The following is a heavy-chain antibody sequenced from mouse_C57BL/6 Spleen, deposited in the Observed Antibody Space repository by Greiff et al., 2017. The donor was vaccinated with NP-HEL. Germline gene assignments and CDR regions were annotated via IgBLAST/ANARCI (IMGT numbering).Heavy chain of an antibody. Sequence: EVQRVESGGGLVKPGGSLKLSCAASGFTFSDYGMHWVRQAPEKGLEWVAYISSGSSTIYYADTVKGRFTISRDNAKNTLFLQMTSLRSEDTAMYYCARQGGNYPFAYWGQGTLVTVSA. CDR3: ARQGGNYPFAY. D-gene: IGHD2-1*01. CDR1: GFTFSDYG. J-gene: IGHJ3*01. CDR2: ISSGSSTI. V-gene: IGHV5-17*01.